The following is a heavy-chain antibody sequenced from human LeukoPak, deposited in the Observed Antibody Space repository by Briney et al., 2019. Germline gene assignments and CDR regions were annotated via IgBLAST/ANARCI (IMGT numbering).Heavy chain of an antibody. CDR2: IIPIFGTA. Sequence: SVKVSCKASGGTFSSYAISWVRQAPGQGLEWMGGIIPIFGTANYAQKFQGRVTITADESTSTAYMELSSLRSEDTAVCYCAREGIISTVVTPDAFDIWGQGTMVTVSS. D-gene: IGHD4-23*01. J-gene: IGHJ3*02. CDR3: AREGIISTVVTPDAFDI. CDR1: GGTFSSYA. V-gene: IGHV1-69*01.